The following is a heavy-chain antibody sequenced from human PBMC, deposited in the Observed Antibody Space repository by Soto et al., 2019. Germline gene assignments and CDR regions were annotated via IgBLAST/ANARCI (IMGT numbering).Heavy chain of an antibody. CDR3: TRLYCSSTRDCMDV. CDR1: GFTFSGSA. J-gene: IGHJ6*02. V-gene: IGHV3-73*01. D-gene: IGHD2-2*01. CDR2: IRSKANSYAT. Sequence: GGSLRLSCAASGFTFSGSAMHWVRQASGKGLEWVGRIRSKANSYATAYAASVKGRFTISRDDSKNTAYLQMNSLKTEDTAVYYCTRLYCSSTRDCMDVWGQGTTVTVSS.